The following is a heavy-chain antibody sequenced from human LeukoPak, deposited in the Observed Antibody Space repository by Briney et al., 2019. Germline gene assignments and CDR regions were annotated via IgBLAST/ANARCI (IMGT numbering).Heavy chain of an antibody. Sequence: GGSLRLSCAASGFTFSGYSMNWVRQAPGKGLEWISYISSSSGTIYYADSVKGRFTISRDNAKNSLYLQMNSLRAEDTAVYYCARDRGYTQDYWGQGTLVTVSS. CDR1: GFTFSGYS. D-gene: IGHD5-12*01. V-gene: IGHV3-48*01. CDR3: ARDRGYTQDY. J-gene: IGHJ4*02. CDR2: ISSSSGTI.